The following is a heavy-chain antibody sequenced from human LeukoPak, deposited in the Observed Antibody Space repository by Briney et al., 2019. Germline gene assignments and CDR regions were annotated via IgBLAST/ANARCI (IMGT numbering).Heavy chain of an antibody. D-gene: IGHD5-12*01. J-gene: IGHJ4*02. CDR1: GFTFSSYA. CDR2: ISGSGGST. CDR3: VRQPSGYDLRNDY. V-gene: IGHV3-23*01. Sequence: PGGSLRLSCAASGFTFSSYAMSWVRQAPGKGLEWVSAISGSGGSTYYADSVKGRFTISRDNSKNTLYLQMNSLRAEDTAVYYCVRQPSGYDLRNDYWGQGTLVTVSS.